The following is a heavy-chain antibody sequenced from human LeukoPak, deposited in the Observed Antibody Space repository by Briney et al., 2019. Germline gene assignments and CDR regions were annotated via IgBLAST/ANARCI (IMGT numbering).Heavy chain of an antibody. J-gene: IGHJ6*03. Sequence: ASVKVSCKASGGTFSSYAISWVRQAPGQGLEWMGRIIPIFGTANYAQKFQGSVTITTDESTSTAYMELSSLRSEDTAVYYCARDTGGEYGTSGYYYYYYMDVWGKGTTVTVSS. CDR2: IIPIFGTA. CDR1: GGTFSSYA. V-gene: IGHV1-69*05. D-gene: IGHD1-7*01. CDR3: ARDTGGEYGTSGYYYYYYMDV.